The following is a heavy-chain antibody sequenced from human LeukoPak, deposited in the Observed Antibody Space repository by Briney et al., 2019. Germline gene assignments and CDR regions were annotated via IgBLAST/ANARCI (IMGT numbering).Heavy chain of an antibody. Sequence: GGSLRLSCAASGFTFSDYYMSWIRQAPGKGLEWVSYISSSGSTIYYADSVKGRFTISRDNAKNSLYLQMNSLRAEDTAVYYCARGAHSLRAARIFDYWGQGTLVTVSS. CDR2: ISSSGSTI. D-gene: IGHD1-14*01. V-gene: IGHV3-11*04. CDR1: GFTFSDYY. CDR3: ARGAHSLRAARIFDY. J-gene: IGHJ4*02.